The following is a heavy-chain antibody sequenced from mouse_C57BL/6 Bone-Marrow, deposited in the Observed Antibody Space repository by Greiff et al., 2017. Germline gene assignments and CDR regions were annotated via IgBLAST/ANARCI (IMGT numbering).Heavy chain of an antibody. J-gene: IGHJ4*01. CDR1: VYSFTDYN. Sequence: VEPGASVKISCKASVYSFTDYNMNLVKQSNGKSLEWIGVINPNYGTTSYNQKFKGKATLTVDQSSSTAYMQLNSLTSEDSAVYYCARLGLFYYAMDYWGQGTSVTVSS. CDR2: INPNYGTT. D-gene: IGHD6-1*01. V-gene: IGHV1-39*01. CDR3: ARLGLFYYAMDY.